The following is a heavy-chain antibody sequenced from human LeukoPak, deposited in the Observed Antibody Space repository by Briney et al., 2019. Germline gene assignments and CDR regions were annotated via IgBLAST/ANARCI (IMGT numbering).Heavy chain of an antibody. CDR2: IIPIFGTA. D-gene: IGHD1-26*01. Sequence: ASVKVSCNASRGTFSSYGISWVRQAPGQGLEWMGGIIPIFGTANYAQKFQGRVTITADQSTSTAYMVLSSLRSEDTAVYYCARSTVGGITLAYWGQGTLVTVSS. CDR1: RGTFSSYG. V-gene: IGHV1-69*13. CDR3: ARSTVGGITLAY. J-gene: IGHJ4*02.